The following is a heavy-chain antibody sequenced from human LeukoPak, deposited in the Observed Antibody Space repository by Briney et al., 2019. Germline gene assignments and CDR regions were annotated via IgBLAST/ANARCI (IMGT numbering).Heavy chain of an antibody. CDR2: ISWNSGSI. J-gene: IGHJ3*02. Sequence: PGRSLRLSCAASGFTFDDYAMHWVRQAPGKGLEWVSGISWNSGSIDYADSVKGRFTISRDNAKNSLYLQMNSLRAEDTAVYYCARETGTTSIGAFDIWGQGTMVTVSS. CDR3: ARETGTTSIGAFDI. D-gene: IGHD1-7*01. CDR1: GFTFDDYA. V-gene: IGHV3-9*01.